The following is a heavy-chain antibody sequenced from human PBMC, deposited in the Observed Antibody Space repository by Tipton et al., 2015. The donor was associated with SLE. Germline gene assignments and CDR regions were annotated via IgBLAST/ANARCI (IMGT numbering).Heavy chain of an antibody. D-gene: IGHD2-15*01. J-gene: IGHJ6*03. Sequence: SLRLSCAASGFTFSTYIMHWVRQAPGKGLEWVAVISYDGSNKHYADSVKGRVTISRDNSKNTLYLQMNSLRAEDTAVYYCPREGPSWYYYYYMDVWGKGTTVTVSS. CDR1: GFTFSTYI. V-gene: IGHV3-30*04. CDR3: PREGPSWYYYYYMDV. CDR2: ISYDGSNK.